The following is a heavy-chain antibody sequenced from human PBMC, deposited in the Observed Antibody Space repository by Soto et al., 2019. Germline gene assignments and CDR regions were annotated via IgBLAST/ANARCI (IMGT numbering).Heavy chain of an antibody. CDR1: GGSISSGGYY. D-gene: IGHD3-9*01. V-gene: IGHV4-31*03. J-gene: IGHJ4*02. CDR3: ARQPQRYFDSVAPDY. CDR2: IYYSGST. Sequence: SETLSLTCTVSGGSISSGGYYWSWIRQHPGKGLEWIGYIYYSGSTYYNPSLKSRVTISVDTSKNQFSLKLSSVTAADTAVYYCARQPQRYFDSVAPDYWGQGTLVTVSS.